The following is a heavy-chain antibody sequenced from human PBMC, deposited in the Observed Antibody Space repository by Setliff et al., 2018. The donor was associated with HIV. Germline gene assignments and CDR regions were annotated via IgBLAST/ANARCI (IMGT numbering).Heavy chain of an antibody. V-gene: IGHV4-59*01. CDR2: IYYNGNT. Sequence: SETLSLTCTVSGGSISSYYWSWIRQPPGKGLEWIGYIYYNGNTNYNPSLKSRVTISVDTSKNQLSLKLSSVTAADTAVYFCARETRSGWYDLAYWGQGTLVTVSS. CDR3: ARETRSGWYDLAY. CDR1: GGSISSYY. J-gene: IGHJ4*02. D-gene: IGHD6-19*01.